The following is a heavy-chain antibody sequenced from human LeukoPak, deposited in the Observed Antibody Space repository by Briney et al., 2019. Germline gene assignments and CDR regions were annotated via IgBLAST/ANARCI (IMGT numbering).Heavy chain of an antibody. D-gene: IGHD6-19*01. CDR3: AKEAVAGTNWFDP. J-gene: IGHJ5*02. CDR1: GFTFSDFT. CDR2: VSGVSTYL. Sequence: GGSLRLSCVGSGFTFSDFTMTWVRQAPGKGLEWVSSVSGVSTYLTYADSVRGRFTISRDNAKRQVYLQMNSLRVEDTAIYYCAKEAVAGTNWFDPWGQGTLVTVSS. V-gene: IGHV3-21*01.